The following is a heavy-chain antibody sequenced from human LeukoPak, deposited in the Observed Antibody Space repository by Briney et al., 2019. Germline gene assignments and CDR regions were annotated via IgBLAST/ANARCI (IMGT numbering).Heavy chain of an antibody. CDR1: GFTFSTYN. V-gene: IGHV3-21*01. D-gene: IGHD6-19*01. CDR3: ARDTNRYSRGWYAWFDP. CDR2: ISSSSSYI. J-gene: IGHJ5*02. Sequence: GGSLRLSCAASGFTFSTYNMNWLRQAPGKGLEWVSSISSSSSYIYYADSVKGRFTISRDNAKNSLYLQMNSLRAEDTAVYYCARDTNRYSRGWYAWFDPWGQGTLVTVSS.